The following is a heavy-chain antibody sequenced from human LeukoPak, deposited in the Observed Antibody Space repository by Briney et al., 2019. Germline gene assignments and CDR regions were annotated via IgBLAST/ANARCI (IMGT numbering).Heavy chain of an antibody. V-gene: IGHV3-30*03. CDR1: GFTFSSYG. Sequence: PGGSLRLSCAASGFTFSSYGMHWVRQAPGKGLEWVAVISYDGSNKYYADSVKGRFTISRDNSKNALYLQMNSLRAEDTAVFYCARDTYFCGGDCHPARVVDYWGQGTLVTVSS. CDR2: ISYDGSNK. CDR3: ARDTYFCGGDCHPARVVDY. J-gene: IGHJ4*02. D-gene: IGHD2-21*02.